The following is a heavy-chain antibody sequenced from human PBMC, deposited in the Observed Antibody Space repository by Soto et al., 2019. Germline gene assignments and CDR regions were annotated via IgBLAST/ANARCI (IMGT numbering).Heavy chain of an antibody. V-gene: IGHV3-33*01. CDR3: ARDRVVPAVPYYYYGMDV. J-gene: IGHJ6*02. D-gene: IGHD2-2*01. CDR2: IWYDGSNK. Sequence: GGSLRLSCAASGFTFSSYGMHWVRQAPGKGLEWVAVIWYDGSNKYYADSVKGRFTISRDNSKNTLYLQMNSLRAEDTAVYYCARDRVVPAVPYYYYGMDVWGQGTTVTVSS. CDR1: GFTFSSYG.